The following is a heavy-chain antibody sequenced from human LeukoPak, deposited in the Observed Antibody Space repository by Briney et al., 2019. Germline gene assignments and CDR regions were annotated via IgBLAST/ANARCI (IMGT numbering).Heavy chain of an antibody. CDR2: ISSSGSTI. D-gene: IGHD3-10*01. V-gene: IGHV3-48*03. Sequence: GGSLRLSCAASGFTFSSYEMNWVRQAPGKGLEWVSYISSSGSTIYYADTVEGRFTISRDNAKNSLYLQMNSLRAEDTAVYYCARDSGTMVRGVITYFDYWGQGTLVTVSS. CDR1: GFTFSSYE. CDR3: ARDSGTMVRGVITYFDY. J-gene: IGHJ4*02.